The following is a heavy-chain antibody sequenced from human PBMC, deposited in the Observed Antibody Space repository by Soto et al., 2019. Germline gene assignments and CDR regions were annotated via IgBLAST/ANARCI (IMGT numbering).Heavy chain of an antibody. D-gene: IGHD2-2*01. CDR1: GFTFSSYA. CDR3: AKVSNSYCSSTSGVCDDY. J-gene: IGHJ4*02. V-gene: IGHV3-23*01. CDR2: ISGSGGST. Sequence: EVPLLESGGGLVQPGGSLRLSCAASGFTFSSYAMSWVRQAPGKGLEWVSAISGSGGSTYYADSVKGRFTISRDNSKNPLYLQMNSLRAEDTAVDYCAKVSNSYCSSTSGVCDDYWGQGTLVTVSS.